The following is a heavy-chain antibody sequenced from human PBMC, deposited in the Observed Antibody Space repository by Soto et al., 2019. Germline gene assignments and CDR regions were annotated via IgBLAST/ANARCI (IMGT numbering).Heavy chain of an antibody. CDR1: GFSLRDHA. CDR2: ISGSEDRK. Sequence: LQSGGGVVQPGESLRLSCTASGFSLRDHALTWVRQAAGGGLEWVSGISGSEDRKNYADIVRGRFIISKYRPKNTLFLDMSGLGVDDTAVYFCGRTYTGGWGQGTLVIVSS. CDR3: GRTYTGG. V-gene: IGHV3-23*01. J-gene: IGHJ4*02. D-gene: IGHD3-10*01.